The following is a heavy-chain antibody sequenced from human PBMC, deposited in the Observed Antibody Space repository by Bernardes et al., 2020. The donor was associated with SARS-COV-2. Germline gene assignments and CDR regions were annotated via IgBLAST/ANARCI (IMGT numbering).Heavy chain of an antibody. CDR3: AKDIEAAGYYYYGMDV. J-gene: IGHJ6*02. D-gene: IGHD6-13*01. CDR1: GFTFNGYA. CDR2: ISWNSGNI. V-gene: IGHV3-9*01. Sequence: GGSLRLSCAASGFTFNGYAMHWVRQAPGKGLEWVSGISWNSGNIGYADSVKGRFTISRDNAKNSLYLQMNSLRAEDTALYYCAKDIEAAGYYYYGMDVWGQGTMVTVS.